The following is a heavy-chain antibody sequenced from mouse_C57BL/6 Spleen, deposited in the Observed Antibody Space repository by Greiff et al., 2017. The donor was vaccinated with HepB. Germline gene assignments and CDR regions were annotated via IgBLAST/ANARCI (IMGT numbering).Heavy chain of an antibody. CDR2: IYPRDGST. Sequence: VKVVESGPELVKPGASVKLSCKASGYTFTSYDINWVKQRPGQGLEWIGWIYPRDGSTKYNEKFKGKATLTVDTSSSTAYMELHSLTSEDSAVYFCARETGEPFAYWGQGTLVTVSA. CDR3: ARETGEPFAY. V-gene: IGHV1-85*01. J-gene: IGHJ3*01. CDR1: GYTFTSYD.